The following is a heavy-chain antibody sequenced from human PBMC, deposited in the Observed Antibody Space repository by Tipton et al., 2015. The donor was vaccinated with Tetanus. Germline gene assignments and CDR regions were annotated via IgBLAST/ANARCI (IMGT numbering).Heavy chain of an antibody. CDR1: GYSFTSYW. CDR2: IYPGDSDT. Sequence: QSGPEVKKPGESLKISCKGSGYSFTSYWIGWVRQMPGKGLEWMGIIYPGDSDTRYSPSFQGQVTISADKSISTAYLQWSSLKASDPVMYYCARPSYDFWSGYPQYYFDYWGQGTLVTVSS. D-gene: IGHD3-3*01. CDR3: ARPSYDFWSGYPQYYFDY. V-gene: IGHV5-51*03. J-gene: IGHJ4*02.